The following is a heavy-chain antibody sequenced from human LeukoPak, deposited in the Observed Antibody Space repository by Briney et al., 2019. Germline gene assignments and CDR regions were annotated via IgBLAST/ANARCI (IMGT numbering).Heavy chain of an antibody. J-gene: IGHJ5*02. CDR1: GYTFTGYY. CDR2: INPNSGGT. V-gene: IGHV1-2*02. CDR3: ARDTARTTGKAWFDP. D-gene: IGHD1-7*01. Sequence: GASVKVSCKASGYTFTGYYMHWVRQAPGQGLEWMGWINPNSGGTNYAQKFQGRVTMTRDTSISTAYMELSRLRSDDTAVYYCARDTARTTGKAWFDPWGQGTLVTVSS.